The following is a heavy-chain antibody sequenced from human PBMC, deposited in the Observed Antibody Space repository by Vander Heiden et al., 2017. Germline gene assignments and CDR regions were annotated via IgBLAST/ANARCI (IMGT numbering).Heavy chain of an antibody. V-gene: IGHV3-21*01. D-gene: IGHD1-26*01. CDR2: INSGSNSI. J-gene: IGHJ5*02. Sequence: VQLVESGGGLVQPGGALRLSCAASGFRFSDYTMNWVRQAPGKGLEWVSSINSGSNSIHYADSVKGRFTISRDDAESSLFLQLNSLRAEDTAVYYCTRRGSSESFSWGQGTLVTVSS. CDR1: GFRFSDYT. CDR3: TRRGSSESFS.